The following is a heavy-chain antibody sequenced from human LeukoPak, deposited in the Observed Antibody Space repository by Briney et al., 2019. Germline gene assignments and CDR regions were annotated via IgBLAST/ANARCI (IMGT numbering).Heavy chain of an antibody. Sequence: PSETLSLTCAVSGGSISSSAYCWGWIRPPPGKGLEWIGSVDSSGSTYHNPSLKSRVTISVDTSKTHFSLKLNSMTAADSAVYYCARQLRVRGVITRFDYWGLGTLVTVSS. CDR3: ARQLRVRGVITRFDY. J-gene: IGHJ4*02. D-gene: IGHD3-10*01. CDR1: GGSISSSAYC. CDR2: VDSSGST. V-gene: IGHV4-39*01.